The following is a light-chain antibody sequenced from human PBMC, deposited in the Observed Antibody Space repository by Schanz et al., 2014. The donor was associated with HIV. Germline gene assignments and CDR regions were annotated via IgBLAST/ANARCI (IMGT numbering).Light chain of an antibody. J-gene: IGLJ3*02. CDR3: AAWDDSLKGWV. CDR1: SSSIKTNT. Sequence: QSVLTQPPSASGTPGQRVTISCSGSSSSIKTNTVNWFQQLPGTAPKLLIYNTYHRPSGVPDRFSGSESGTSASLAISGLQSEDEADYHCAAWDDSLKGWVFGGGTKLTVL. CDR2: NTY. V-gene: IGLV1-44*01.